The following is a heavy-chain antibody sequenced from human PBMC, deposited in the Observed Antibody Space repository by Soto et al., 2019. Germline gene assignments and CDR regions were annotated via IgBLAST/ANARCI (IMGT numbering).Heavy chain of an antibody. J-gene: IGHJ6*02. CDR3: AKDHLVGATPYYYDVMDV. V-gene: IGHV3-30*18. CDR1: GFTFSSCG. D-gene: IGHD1-26*01. Sequence: GGSLRLSCAASGFTFSSCGMHWVRQAPGKGLEWVAVISYDGSNKYYADSVKGRFTISRDNSKNPLYLQMNSLRAEDTAVYYCAKDHLVGATPYYYDVMDVWGQGSTVIVS. CDR2: ISYDGSNK.